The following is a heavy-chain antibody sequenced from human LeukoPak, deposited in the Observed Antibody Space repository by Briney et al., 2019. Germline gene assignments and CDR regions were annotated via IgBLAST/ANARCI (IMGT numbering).Heavy chain of an antibody. V-gene: IGHV4-4*07. Sequence: SETLSLTCTVSGGSINSYYWTWIRQSAEKGLEWIGRTHFSGSTNYNPALKSRVAISLDDSKNQFSLKLRSVTAADTAVYFCARDDSSRDDSSGYHVWGRGTLVTVSS. D-gene: IGHD3-22*01. CDR2: THFSGST. CDR1: GGSINSYY. CDR3: ARDDSSRDDSSGYHV. J-gene: IGHJ4*02.